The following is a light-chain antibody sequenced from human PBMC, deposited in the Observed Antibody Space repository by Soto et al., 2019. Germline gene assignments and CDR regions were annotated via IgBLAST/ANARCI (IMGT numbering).Light chain of an antibody. CDR1: QSISRY. Sequence: EIVLTQSPGTLSLSPGERTTISCRASQSISRYLAWYQQKPGQGPRLLIYGASSRATGTPDRFSGSGSGTDFTLTISRLEPEDFAVYYCQQYSSSPITFGQGTRLEIK. CDR2: GAS. V-gene: IGKV3-20*01. CDR3: QQYSSSPIT. J-gene: IGKJ5*01.